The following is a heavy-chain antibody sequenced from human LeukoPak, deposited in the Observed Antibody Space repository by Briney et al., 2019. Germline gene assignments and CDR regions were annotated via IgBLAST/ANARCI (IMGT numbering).Heavy chain of an antibody. CDR1: GYTFTGYY. CDR3: ARDFEYNSATYYFDY. Sequence: EASVKVSCKASGYTFTGYYIHWVRQAPGQGLEWVGWINPNTSGTNYAQRFQGRVTMTGDTSISTAYMEPSRLRSDDTAVYYCARDFEYNSATYYFDYWGQGTLVTVSS. J-gene: IGHJ4*02. V-gene: IGHV1-2*02. CDR2: INPNTSGT. D-gene: IGHD6-6*01.